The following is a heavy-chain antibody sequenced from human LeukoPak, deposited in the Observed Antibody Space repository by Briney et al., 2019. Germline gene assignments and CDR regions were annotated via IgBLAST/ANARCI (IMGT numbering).Heavy chain of an antibody. CDR1: GFTFSSYW. D-gene: IGHD2-15*01. Sequence: GGSLRLSCAASGFTFSSYWMSWVRQAPGKGLVWVSRINSDGSSTSYADSVKGRFTISRDNAKNTLYLQMNSLRAEDTAVYYCARDAQGYCSGGSCYSGPFDYWGQGTLVTVSS. V-gene: IGHV3-74*01. CDR3: ARDAQGYCSGGSCYSGPFDY. CDR2: INSDGSST. J-gene: IGHJ4*02.